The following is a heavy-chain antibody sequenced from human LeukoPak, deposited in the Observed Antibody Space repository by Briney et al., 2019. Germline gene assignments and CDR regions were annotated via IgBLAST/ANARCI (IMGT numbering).Heavy chain of an antibody. CDR1: GCTFPSYY. Sequence: ASVKLSCKASGCTFPSYYMHWVQPPPGQGLEWMGIINPSGGTTSYAQKSQGRVTMTRDTSTSTVYMELSSLRSEDTAVYYCARDLDCSSTSCDSNWFDPWGQGTLVTVSS. V-gene: IGHV1-46*01. D-gene: IGHD2-2*01. CDR2: INPSGGTT. CDR3: ARDLDCSSTSCDSNWFDP. J-gene: IGHJ5*02.